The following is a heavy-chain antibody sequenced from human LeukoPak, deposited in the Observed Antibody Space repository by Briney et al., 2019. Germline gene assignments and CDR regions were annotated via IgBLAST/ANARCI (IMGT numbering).Heavy chain of an antibody. V-gene: IGHV4-31*11. CDR1: GGSFSGYY. J-gene: IGHJ4*02. D-gene: IGHD4-17*01. CDR3: AIASPYGDNDY. CDR2: IYYSGST. Sequence: SETLSLTCAVYGGSFSGYYWSWIRQHPGKGLEWIGYIYYSGSTYYNPSLKSRVTISVDTSKNQFSLKLSSVTAADTAVYYCAIASPYGDNDYWGQGTLVTVSS.